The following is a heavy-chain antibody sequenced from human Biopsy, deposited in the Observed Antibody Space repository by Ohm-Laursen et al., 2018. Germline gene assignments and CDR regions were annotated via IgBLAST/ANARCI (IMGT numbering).Heavy chain of an antibody. CDR2: ISYSRDT. V-gene: IGHV4-59*08. CDR1: GGSISGSS. Sequence: TLSLTCTVSGGSISGSSSRWIPQAPGKGLEWIGYISYSRDTNNNPSLKSRITISVNTSKNQFTLKLSSVTAADTAVYYCAKHGSGWTGDDAFHIWGQGTMVTVSS. J-gene: IGHJ3*02. D-gene: IGHD6-19*01. CDR3: AKHGSGWTGDDAFHI.